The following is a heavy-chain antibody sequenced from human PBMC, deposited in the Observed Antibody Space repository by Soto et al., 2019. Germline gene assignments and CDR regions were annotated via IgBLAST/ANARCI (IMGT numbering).Heavy chain of an antibody. Sequence: PSETLSLTCSVSGGSIRSSSYWGWIRQPPGKGLEWIGSIYSTGSTYYNPSLKSPVTISVDTSKNQFSLNLISVTAADTAVYYCARIKWQQLVLGAFDIWGQGTMVTV. D-gene: IGHD6-13*01. CDR2: IYSTGST. V-gene: IGHV4-39*01. CDR3: ARIKWQQLVLGAFDI. CDR1: GGSIRSSSY. J-gene: IGHJ3*02.